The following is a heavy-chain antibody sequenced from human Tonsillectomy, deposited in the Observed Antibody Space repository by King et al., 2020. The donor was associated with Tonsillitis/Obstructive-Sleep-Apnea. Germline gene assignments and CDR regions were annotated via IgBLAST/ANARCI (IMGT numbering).Heavy chain of an antibody. J-gene: IGHJ4*02. CDR3: ARFSRVVVIAIAEFDY. CDR2: ISAYNGNT. Sequence: VQLVQSGAEVKKPGASVKVSCEASGYTFTSYCISWVRQAPGQGLEWMGWISAYNGNTNYAQKHQGRVTMTTDKATSTAYMELRRLRSDDTAVYYCARFSRVVVIAIAEFDYWGQGTLVTVSS. V-gene: IGHV1-18*01. D-gene: IGHD2-21*01. CDR1: GYTFTSYC.